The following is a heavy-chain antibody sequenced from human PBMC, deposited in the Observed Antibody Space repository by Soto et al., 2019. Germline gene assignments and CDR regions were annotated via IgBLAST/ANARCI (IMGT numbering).Heavy chain of an antibody. CDR1: GFTFSSHA. CDR3: AKKTIAAAGIPYYYYGMDV. Sequence: GGSLRLSCAASGFTFSSHAMSWVRQAPGKGLEWVSAISGSGGSTYYADSVKGRFTISRDNSKNTLYLQMNSLRAEDTAVYYCAKKTIAAAGIPYYYYGMDVWGQGTTVTVPS. V-gene: IGHV3-23*01. CDR2: ISGSGGST. J-gene: IGHJ6*02. D-gene: IGHD6-13*01.